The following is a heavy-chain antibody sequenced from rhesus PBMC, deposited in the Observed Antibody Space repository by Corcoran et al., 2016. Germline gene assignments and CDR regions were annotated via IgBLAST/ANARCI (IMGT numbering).Heavy chain of an antibody. D-gene: IGHD1-1*01. Sequence: EVQLVQSGAEVKRPGESLKISCKTSGYSFTSYWIRWVRQMPGKGLEWRGAIDPSYADTRHSQSVQDQVTIAADKSISTADLQWSSLKASDSATYYCAMLVYSWNLDYWGQGVLVTVSS. CDR1: GYSFTSYW. CDR2: IDPSYADT. CDR3: AMLVYSWNLDY. J-gene: IGHJ4*01. V-gene: IGHV5-2*01.